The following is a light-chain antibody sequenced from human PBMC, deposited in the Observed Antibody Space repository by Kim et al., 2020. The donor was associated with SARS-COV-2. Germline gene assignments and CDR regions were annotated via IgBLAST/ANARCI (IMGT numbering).Light chain of an antibody. V-gene: IGKV1-5*01. CDR2: DAS. CDR1: QSISGW. J-gene: IGKJ2*01. CDR3: QQCDSYSYT. Sequence: DIQMTQSPSTLSASVGDKITITCRASQSISGWLAWYQQKPGKAPQLLIYDASTLESGVPSRFSGSGSGTEFTLTISSLQPDDVGTYYCQQCDSYSYTFGQGTKLEI.